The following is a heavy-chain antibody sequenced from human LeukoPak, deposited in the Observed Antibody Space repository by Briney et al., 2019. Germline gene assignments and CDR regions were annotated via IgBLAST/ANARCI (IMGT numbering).Heavy chain of an antibody. CDR3: ARGPSRYFDWFPFDY. V-gene: IGHV4-59*08. D-gene: IGHD3-9*01. J-gene: IGHJ4*02. CDR1: GGSISSYY. Sequence: SETLSLTCTVSGGSISSYYWSWIRQPPGKGLEWIGYIYYSGSTNYNPSLKSRVTISVDTSKNQFSLKLSSVTAADTAVYYCARGPSRYFDWFPFDYWGQGTLVTVSS. CDR2: IYYSGST.